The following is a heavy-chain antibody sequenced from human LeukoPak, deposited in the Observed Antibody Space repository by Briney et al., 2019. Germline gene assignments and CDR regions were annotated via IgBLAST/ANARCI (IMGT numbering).Heavy chain of an antibody. V-gene: IGHV3-9*01. CDR1: GFTFDDYA. CDR2: ISWNSGRT. D-gene: IGHD6-13*01. CDR3: VKDMVAAGKSMGAFDI. Sequence: GGSLRLSCAASGFTFDDYAMHWVRQAPGKGLEWVSGISWNSGRTGYADSVKGRFTISRDNAKNSLYLQMNSLRAEDTALYYCVKDMVAAGKSMGAFDIWGQGTMVTVSS. J-gene: IGHJ3*02.